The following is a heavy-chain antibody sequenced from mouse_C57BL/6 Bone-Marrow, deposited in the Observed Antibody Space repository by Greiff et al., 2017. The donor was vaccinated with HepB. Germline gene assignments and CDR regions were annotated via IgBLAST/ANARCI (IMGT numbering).Heavy chain of an antibody. V-gene: IGHV14-1*01. J-gene: IGHJ2*01. CDR3: TTWILRYPYYFDY. D-gene: IGHD1-1*01. CDR2: IDPEDGDT. CDR1: GFNIKDYY. Sequence: VQLQQSGAELVRPGASVKLSCTASGFNIKDYYMHWVKQRPEQGLEWIGRIDPEDGDTEYAPKFQGKATMTADTPSNTAYLQLSSLTSEDTAVYYCTTWILRYPYYFDYWGQGTTLTVSS.